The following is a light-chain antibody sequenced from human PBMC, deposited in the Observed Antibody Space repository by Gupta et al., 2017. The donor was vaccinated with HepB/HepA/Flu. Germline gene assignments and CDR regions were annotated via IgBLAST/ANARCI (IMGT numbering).Light chain of an antibody. CDR3: QIWDTNSHHVV. V-gene: IGLV3-21*04. Sequence: SYVLTQPPSVSVAPGETARIYCGGNNIGSESVHWYQRKPGQSPVLVIYYNSDRPPGIPERFSGSNSGSTATLTISRVAAGDEADYYCQIWDTNSHHVVFGGGTKLTVL. J-gene: IGLJ2*01. CDR2: YNS. CDR1: NIGSES.